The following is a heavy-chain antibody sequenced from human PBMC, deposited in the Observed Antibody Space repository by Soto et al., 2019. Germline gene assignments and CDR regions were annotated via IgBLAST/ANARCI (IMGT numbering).Heavy chain of an antibody. CDR3: ARVEPDGSGSYPFDY. Sequence: SEILSLTCAVSGYSISSGYYWGWIRQPPGKGLEWIGSIYHSGSTYYNPSLKSRVTISVDTSKNQFSLKLSSVTAADTAVYYCARVEPDGSGSYPFDYWGQGTLVTVSS. CDR2: IYHSGST. V-gene: IGHV4-38-2*01. D-gene: IGHD3-10*01. J-gene: IGHJ4*02. CDR1: GYSISSGYY.